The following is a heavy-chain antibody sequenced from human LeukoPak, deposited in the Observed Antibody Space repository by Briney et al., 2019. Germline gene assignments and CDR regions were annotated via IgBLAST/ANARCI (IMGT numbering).Heavy chain of an antibody. Sequence: SETLSLTCDVSGYTITSGYYWGWIRQPPGKGLEWIGTIYHTGYTYYNPCLKSRVIISVVTSKNQFSLKLTSVTAADTAVYYCARAGCILTSGLDHWGQGTLVPVSS. CDR3: ARAGCILTSGLDH. V-gene: IGHV4-38-2*01. CDR1: GYTITSGYY. D-gene: IGHD3-9*01. J-gene: IGHJ4*02. CDR2: IYHTGYT.